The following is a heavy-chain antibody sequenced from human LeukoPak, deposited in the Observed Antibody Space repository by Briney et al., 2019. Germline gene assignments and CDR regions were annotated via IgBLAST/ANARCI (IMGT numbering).Heavy chain of an antibody. D-gene: IGHD2-21*02. V-gene: IGHV4-39*01. CDR1: GGSISSSSYY. CDR2: IYYSGST. J-gene: IGHJ3*02. Sequence: SETLSLTCTVSGGSISSSSYYWGWIRQPPGKGLEWIGRIYYSGSTYYNPSLKSRVTISVDTSTNQFSLKLSSVTAADTAVYYCARHHIVVVTASAFDIWGQGTMVTVSS. CDR3: ARHHIVVVTASAFDI.